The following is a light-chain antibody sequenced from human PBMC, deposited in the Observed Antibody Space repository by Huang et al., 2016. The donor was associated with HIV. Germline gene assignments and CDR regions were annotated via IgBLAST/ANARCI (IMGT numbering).Light chain of an antibody. CDR2: AAS. CDR3: QKYNSAPWT. Sequence: DIQMTQSPSSLSASVGDRVTIICRASQGISNYLAWYQQKPGGLPKLLIYAASTLQSGVPSRFGCNGSGTDFTLTVSSLQPEDVATYYCQKYNSAPWTFGQGTKVEIK. V-gene: IGKV1-27*01. CDR1: QGISNY. J-gene: IGKJ1*01.